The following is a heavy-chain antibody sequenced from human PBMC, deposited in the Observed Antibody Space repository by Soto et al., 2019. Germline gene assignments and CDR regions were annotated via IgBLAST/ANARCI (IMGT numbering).Heavy chain of an antibody. CDR2: ISAYNGNT. Sequence: ASVKVSCKASGYTFTSYGISWVRQAPGQGLEWMGWISAYNGNTNYAQKLQGRVTMTTDTSTSTAYMELRSLRSDDTAVYYCARDHCSSTSCYRGYYCYRMYLWSQGTTVTVCS. J-gene: IGHJ6*02. CDR1: GYTFTSYG. CDR3: ARDHCSSTSCYRGYYCYRMYL. V-gene: IGHV1-18*01. D-gene: IGHD2-2*01.